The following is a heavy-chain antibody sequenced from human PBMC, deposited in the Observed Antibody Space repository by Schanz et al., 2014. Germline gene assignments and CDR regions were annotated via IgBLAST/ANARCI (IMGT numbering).Heavy chain of an antibody. CDR3: ARDGDFDY. Sequence: VQLVDSGGGLVQPGGSLRLSCAASGFGFDDYAMSWVRQAPGKGLEWVAIIWYDGNNKKYADSVKGRFTISRDNSKNTLFLQMSSLRAEDTAVYYCARDGDFDYWGQGTLVTVSS. V-gene: IGHV3-33*08. CDR2: IWYDGNNK. J-gene: IGHJ4*02. CDR1: GFGFDDYA.